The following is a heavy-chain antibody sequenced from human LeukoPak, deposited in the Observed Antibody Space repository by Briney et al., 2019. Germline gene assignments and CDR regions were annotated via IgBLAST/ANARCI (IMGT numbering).Heavy chain of an antibody. CDR1: GYTFTGYY. V-gene: IGHV1-2*02. D-gene: IGHD3-3*01. CDR3: ARVRHDFWSGYYVDY. J-gene: IGHJ4*02. CDR2: INPNSGGT. Sequence: ASVKVSCKASGYTFTGYYMQWVRQAPGQGLEWMGWINPNSGGTNYAQKFQGRVTMTRDTSISTASMELSRLRSDDTAVYYCARVRHDFWSGYYVDYWGQGTLVTVSS.